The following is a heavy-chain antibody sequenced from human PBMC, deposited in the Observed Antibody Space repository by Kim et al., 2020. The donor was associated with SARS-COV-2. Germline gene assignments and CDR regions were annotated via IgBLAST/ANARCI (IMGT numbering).Heavy chain of an antibody. V-gene: IGHV7-4-1*02. CDR1: GYTFTSYA. J-gene: IGHJ4*02. Sequence: ASVKVSCKASGYTFTSYAMNWVRQAPGQGLEWMGWINTNTGNPTYAQGFTGRFVFSLDTSVSTAYLQISSLKAEDTAVYYCARGARGYSGYGPSPSPDWGQGTLVTVSS. CDR2: INTNTGNP. D-gene: IGHD5-12*01. CDR3: ARGARGYSGYGPSPSPD.